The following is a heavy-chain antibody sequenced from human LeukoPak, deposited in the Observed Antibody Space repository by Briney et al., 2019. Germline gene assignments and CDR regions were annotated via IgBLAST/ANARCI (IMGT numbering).Heavy chain of an antibody. V-gene: IGHV3-11*06. CDR1: GFTFSDYY. Sequence: GGSRRLSCAASGFTFSDYYMSWIRQAPGKGLEWVSYISSSSSYTNYADSVKGRFTISRDNAKNSLYLQMNSLRAEDTAVYYCARGGAVAGRGYPFDYWGQGTLVTVSS. CDR2: ISSSSSYT. CDR3: ARGGAVAGRGYPFDY. D-gene: IGHD6-19*01. J-gene: IGHJ4*02.